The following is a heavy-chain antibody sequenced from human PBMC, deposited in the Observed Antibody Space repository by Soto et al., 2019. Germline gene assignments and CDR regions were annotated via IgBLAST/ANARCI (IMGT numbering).Heavy chain of an antibody. V-gene: IGHV1-69*06. D-gene: IGHD2-15*01. CDR3: AREAREYCSGGSCYSAFDY. J-gene: IGHJ4*02. CDR1: GDTFSS. Sequence: QVQLVQSGAEVKKPGSSVKVSCKASGDTFSSITWVRQAPGQGLEWMGGITHIVGTTNYAQTVQGRVTITADKSTSTAYMELSSLRSEDTAVYYCAREAREYCSGGSCYSAFDYWGQGTLVTVSS. CDR2: ITHIVGTT.